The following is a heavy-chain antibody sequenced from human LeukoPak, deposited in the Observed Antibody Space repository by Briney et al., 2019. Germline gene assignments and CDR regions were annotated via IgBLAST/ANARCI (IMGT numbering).Heavy chain of an antibody. D-gene: IGHD6-13*01. CDR1: GPSFISYN. CDR2: ITSSDTTK. Sequence: GGSLRLSCVASGPSFISYNLHWLRQAPCKGPDGVAYITSSDTTKYYPHSVNGRFALSRDNANKSLFLSMNNLTAEETAVYYCVAASAFSSSWRSWGQGTVVTVSS. J-gene: IGHJ5*02. CDR3: VAASAFSSSWRS. V-gene: IGHV3-48*01.